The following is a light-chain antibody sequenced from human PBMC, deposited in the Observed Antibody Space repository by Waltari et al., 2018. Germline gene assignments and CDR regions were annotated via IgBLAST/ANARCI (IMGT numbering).Light chain of an antibody. Sequence: QLVLTQSPSASASLGASVKLTCTLSSGHSTNVIAWLQKRPEQGPRYLMKVNSDGSNNKGEGIPGRFAGSCCGAGRYLTISRLQSEDEADYYCQTGGHGTWVFGGGTKLTVL. J-gene: IGLJ3*02. CDR1: SGHSTNV. CDR2: VNSDGSN. CDR3: QTGGHGTWV. V-gene: IGLV4-69*01.